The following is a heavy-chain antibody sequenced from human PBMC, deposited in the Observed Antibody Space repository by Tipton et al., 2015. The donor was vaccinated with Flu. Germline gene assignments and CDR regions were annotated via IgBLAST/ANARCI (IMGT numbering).Heavy chain of an antibody. CDR3: AKVIPELVAGLDY. J-gene: IGHJ4*02. D-gene: IGHD6-19*01. Sequence: AVSGFTFSRYGMSWVRQAPGKGLEWVSGFSASDRTTYFADSVKGRFTISRDNFKNTLYLQMNSLRAEDTAVYYCAKVIPELVAGLDYWGQGTLVTVSS. V-gene: IGHV3-23*01. CDR2: FSASDRTT. CDR1: GFTFSRYG.